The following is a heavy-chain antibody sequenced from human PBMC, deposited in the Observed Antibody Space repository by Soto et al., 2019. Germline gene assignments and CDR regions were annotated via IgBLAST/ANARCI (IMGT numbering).Heavy chain of an antibody. Sequence: QITLKESGPTLVKPTQTLTLTCNFSGFSLTTSGAGVGWFRQPPGKAPEWLALIYWDDHKTFRSSLEGRLTSTKDTSKNQVVLTMANMDPVDTATYYCTHKNHAPNSATCGRVCYMDVWCRGTTVTVSS. CDR1: GFSLTTSGAG. V-gene: IGHV2-5*02. J-gene: IGHJ6*04. CDR3: THKNHAPNSATCGRVCYMDV. CDR2: IYWDDHK. D-gene: IGHD2-2*01.